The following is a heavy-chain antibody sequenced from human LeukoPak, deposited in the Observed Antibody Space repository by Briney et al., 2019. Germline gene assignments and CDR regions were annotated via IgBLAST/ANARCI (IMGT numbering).Heavy chain of an antibody. D-gene: IGHD5-18*01. CDR1: GFTFSDYY. V-gene: IGHV3-11*06. CDR2: ISSSSSYT. Sequence: GGSLRLSCAASGFTFSDYYMSWIRQAPGKGLEWVSYISSSSSYTNYADSAKGRFTISRDNAKNSLYLQMNSLRAEDTAVYYCARGLQLWYYFDYWGQGTLVTVSS. CDR3: ARGLQLWYYFDY. J-gene: IGHJ4*02.